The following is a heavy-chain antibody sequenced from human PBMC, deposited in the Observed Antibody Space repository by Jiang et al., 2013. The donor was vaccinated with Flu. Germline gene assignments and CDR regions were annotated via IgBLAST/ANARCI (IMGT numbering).Heavy chain of an antibody. Sequence: GAEVKKPGASVKVSCKASGYTFTSYRIAWVRQAPGQGLEWMGWITVYNEDTNYAQNVQGRVTMTTDTSTSTAYLELRSLRSDDTAVYYCARDNGLGLLAYWGQGTLITV. D-gene: IGHD3/OR15-3a*01. V-gene: IGHV1-18*01. J-gene: IGHJ4*02. CDR2: ITVYNEDT. CDR3: ARDNGLGLLAY. CDR1: GYTFTSYR.